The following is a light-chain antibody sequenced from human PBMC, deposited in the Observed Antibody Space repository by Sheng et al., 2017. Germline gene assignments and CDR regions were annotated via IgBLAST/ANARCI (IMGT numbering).Light chain of an antibody. Sequence: EIVLTQSPDTLSLSPGERVTLSCRASQSVSSNYLAWYQQKPGQAPRLLIYGASSRATVIPDRFSGSGSGTDFTLTISSLQSEDFALYYCQQYHDWPPLTFGGGTKVEIK. J-gene: IGKJ4*01. CDR1: QSVSSNY. V-gene: IGKV3-20*01. CDR2: GAS. CDR3: QQYHDWPPLT.